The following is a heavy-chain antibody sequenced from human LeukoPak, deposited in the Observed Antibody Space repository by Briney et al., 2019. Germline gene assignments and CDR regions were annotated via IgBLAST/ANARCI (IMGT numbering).Heavy chain of an antibody. V-gene: IGHV3-30*03. Sequence: GRSLRLSCAASGFTFSNYGMHWVRQAPGKGLEWVGFISFDGSNKYYADSVKGRFTISRDNSKNTLYLQMNSLRAEDTAVYYCARSAYYYDSSGYDAFDIWGQGTMVTVSS. J-gene: IGHJ3*02. CDR2: ISFDGSNK. CDR1: GFTFSNYG. CDR3: ARSAYYYDSSGYDAFDI. D-gene: IGHD3-22*01.